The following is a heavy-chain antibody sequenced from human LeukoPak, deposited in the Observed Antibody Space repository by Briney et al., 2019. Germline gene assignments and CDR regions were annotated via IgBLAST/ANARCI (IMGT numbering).Heavy chain of an antibody. V-gene: IGHV3-74*01. CDR3: ARAPSEIGGYYPEYFRH. Sequence: GGSLRLSCAASGFTVITNDMTWVRQAPGKGLEWVSRIKSDGSTRYADSVKGRFTISRDNAKNTVSLQMNSLRAEDTGVYYCARAPSEIGGYYPEYFRHWGQGTLVTVSP. D-gene: IGHD3-22*01. CDR1: GFTVITND. CDR2: IKSDGST. J-gene: IGHJ1*01.